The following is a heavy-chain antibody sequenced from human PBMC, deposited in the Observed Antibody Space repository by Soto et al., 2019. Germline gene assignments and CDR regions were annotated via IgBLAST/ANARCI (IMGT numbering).Heavy chain of an antibody. J-gene: IGHJ4*02. D-gene: IGHD2-2*01. CDR2: ISNSGSA. CDR3: ARVCCYGRLEY. V-gene: IGHV4-61*08. CDR1: GDSVNTVGSF. Sequence: QVQLQESGPGLVKPSETLSLTCAVSGDSVNTVGSFWAWIRRPPERGLGVLGQISNSGSALYNSSLRGRVAILLDSPANQFSLSLSSVTAADTALYYCARVCCYGRLEYWGQGAPVIVSS.